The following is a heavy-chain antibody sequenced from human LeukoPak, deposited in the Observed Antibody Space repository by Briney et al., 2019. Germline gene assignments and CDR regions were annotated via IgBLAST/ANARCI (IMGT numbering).Heavy chain of an antibody. CDR3: ARTANFAAGYYIDY. V-gene: IGHV3-21*01. Sequence: GGSLRLSWAASGFTFSSYTMNWVRQPPGKWLEWVSSISGSSRHKYYADSVKGRFTISRDNAKNSLYLQMTSLRAEDTAVYYCARTANFAAGYYIDYWGQGTLVTVSS. CDR1: GFTFSSYT. CDR2: ISGSSRHK. J-gene: IGHJ4*02. D-gene: IGHD6-13*01.